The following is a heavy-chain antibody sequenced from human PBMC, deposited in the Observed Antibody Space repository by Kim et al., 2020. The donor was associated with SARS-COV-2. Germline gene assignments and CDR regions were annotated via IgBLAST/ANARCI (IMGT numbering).Heavy chain of an antibody. CDR1: GFTFSDYW. V-gene: IGHV3-7*01. J-gene: IGHJ4*02. CDR2: IRQDGNEK. D-gene: IGHD6-13*01. CDR3: ARDSDLHSSSWYSFDY. Sequence: GGSLRLSCAASGFTFSDYWMSWVRQAPGSGLEWVANIRQDGNEKYYVDSVKGRFTISRDNAKNSLFLQMSSLTAEDTAVYFCARDSDLHSSSWYSFDYWGQGTLVTVSS.